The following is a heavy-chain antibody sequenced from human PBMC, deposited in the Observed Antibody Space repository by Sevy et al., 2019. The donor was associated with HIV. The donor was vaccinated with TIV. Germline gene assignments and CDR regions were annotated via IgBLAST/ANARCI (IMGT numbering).Heavy chain of an antibody. D-gene: IGHD7-27*01. CDR2: FDPEDGET. CDR1: GYTLTELS. J-gene: IGHJ6*02. CDR3: ATDPLGSPYYYYGMDV. Sequence: ASVKVSCKVSGYTLTELSIHWVRQAPGKGLEWMGGFDPEDGETIYAQKFQGRVTMTEDTSTDTAYMELSSLRSEDTAVYYCATDPLGSPYYYYGMDVWGQGTTVTVSS. V-gene: IGHV1-24*01.